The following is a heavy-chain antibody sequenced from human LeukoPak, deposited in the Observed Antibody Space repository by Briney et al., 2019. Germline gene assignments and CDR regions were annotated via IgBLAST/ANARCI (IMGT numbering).Heavy chain of an antibody. CDR2: NNHSGST. Sequence: KASETLSLTCAVYGGSFSGYYWSWIRQPPGKGLEWIGENNHSGSTNYSPSPKSRVTISVDTSKNQFSLKLSSVTAADTAVYYCARDLAWGSSSVWFDPWGQGTLVTVSS. CDR3: ARDLAWGSSSVWFDP. CDR1: GGSFSGYY. D-gene: IGHD6-6*01. J-gene: IGHJ5*02. V-gene: IGHV4-34*01.